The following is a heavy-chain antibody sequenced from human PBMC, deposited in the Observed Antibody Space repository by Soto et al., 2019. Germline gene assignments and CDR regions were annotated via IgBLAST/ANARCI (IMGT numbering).Heavy chain of an antibody. CDR2: INAGNGNT. CDR3: ARHPGYGGNFPHIDY. CDR1: GYTFTSYA. D-gene: IGHD4-17*01. V-gene: IGHV1-3*01. J-gene: IGHJ4*02. Sequence: GASVKVSCKASGYTFTSYAMQWVRQAPGQRLEWMGWINAGNGNTKYSQKFQGRVTITSDTSASTDYMELSSLRSEDTAEYNSARHPGYGGNFPHIDYWGQGTLVTVSS.